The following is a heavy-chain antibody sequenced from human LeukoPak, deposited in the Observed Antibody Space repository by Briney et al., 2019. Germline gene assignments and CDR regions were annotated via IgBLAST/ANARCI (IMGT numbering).Heavy chain of an antibody. CDR2: ISSSGSTI. CDR1: GFTFSSYE. V-gene: IGHV3-48*03. Sequence: GGSLRLSCAASGFTFSSYEMNWVRQAPGKGLEWVSYISSSGSTIHYADSVKGRFTIYRDNAKNSLYLQMNSLRAEDTAVYYCARGSTIFGVVTPPAFDIWGQGTMVTVSS. CDR3: ARGSTIFGVVTPPAFDI. J-gene: IGHJ3*02. D-gene: IGHD3-3*01.